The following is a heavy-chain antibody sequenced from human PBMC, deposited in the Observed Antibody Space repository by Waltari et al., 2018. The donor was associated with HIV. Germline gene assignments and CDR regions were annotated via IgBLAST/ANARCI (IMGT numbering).Heavy chain of an antibody. CDR2: YSAYNGNT. Sequence: QDQLAQSGAEVKKPGASVKVSYKASVYTFTSNGIGQLRQAPVKGVDWVGWYSAYNGNTNYAQKLQGRVTMTTDTSTGTAYMELRSLISDDTAVYYCARVGCSSASCYSGWFDPWGQGTLVTVSS. D-gene: IGHD2-2*01. J-gene: IGHJ5*02. V-gene: IGHV1-18*01. CDR3: ARVGCSSASCYSGWFDP. CDR1: VYTFTSNG.